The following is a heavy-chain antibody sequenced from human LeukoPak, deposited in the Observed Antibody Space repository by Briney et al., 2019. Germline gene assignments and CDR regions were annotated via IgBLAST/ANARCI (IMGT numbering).Heavy chain of an antibody. D-gene: IGHD2-2*01. CDR1: GFTFSSYS. CDR3: ARGTIVVVPATGVWFDP. J-gene: IGHJ5*02. CDR2: ISSSSSYI. Sequence: PGGSLRLSCAASGFTFSSYSMNWVRQAPGKGLEWVSSISSSSSYIYYADSVKGRFTISRDNAKNSLYLQMNSLRAEDTAVYYCARGTIVVVPATGVWFDPWGQGTLVTVPS. V-gene: IGHV3-21*01.